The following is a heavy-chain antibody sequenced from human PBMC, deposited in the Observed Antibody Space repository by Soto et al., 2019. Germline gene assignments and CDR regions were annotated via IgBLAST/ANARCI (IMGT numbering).Heavy chain of an antibody. J-gene: IGHJ5*01. CDR1: GYIFTSYG. CDR2: ISAYNGNT. Sequence: QVQLVQSGAEVKNPGASVKVSCKASGYIFTSYGITWVRQAPGQGLEWMGRISAYNGNTNYAENLRGRVTMTTETSTTTAYMGLRNLRSDDTAVYYCARGGGSYWFDPWGQGTLVTVSS. V-gene: IGHV1-18*01. D-gene: IGHD1-26*01. CDR3: ARGGGSYWFDP.